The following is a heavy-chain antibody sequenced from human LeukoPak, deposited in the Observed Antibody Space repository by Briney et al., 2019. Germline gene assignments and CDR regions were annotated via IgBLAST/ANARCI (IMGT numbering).Heavy chain of an antibody. CDR2: INHSGST. J-gene: IGHJ4*02. CDR1: GGSFSGYY. CDR3: ARSDELTRTFDY. V-gene: IGHV4-34*01. Sequence: SETLPLTCAVYGGSFSGYYWSWIRQPPGKGLEWIGEINHSGSTNYNPSLKSRVTISVDTSKNQFSLKLSSVTAADTAVYYCARSDELTRTFDYWGQGTLVTVSS. D-gene: IGHD1-26*01.